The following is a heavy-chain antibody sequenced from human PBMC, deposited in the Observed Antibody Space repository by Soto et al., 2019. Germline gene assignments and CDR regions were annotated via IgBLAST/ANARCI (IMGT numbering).Heavy chain of an antibody. CDR2: INHAGST. Sequence: SSETLSLTCTVSGGSISSSSYYWGWIRQPPGKGLEWLGKINHAGSTDYNPSLKGRITISADTSKNQFSLKLSSMTAADTAVYYCATGGLFTSWGQGTLVTVSS. CDR1: GGSISSSSYY. J-gene: IGHJ5*02. CDR3: ATGGLFTS. D-gene: IGHD3-3*01. V-gene: IGHV4-39*07.